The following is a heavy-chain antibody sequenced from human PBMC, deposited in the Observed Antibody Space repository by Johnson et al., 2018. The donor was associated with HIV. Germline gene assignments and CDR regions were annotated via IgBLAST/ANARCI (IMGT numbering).Heavy chain of an antibody. D-gene: IGHD1-26*01. J-gene: IGHJ3*02. CDR2: ISYDGSNK. V-gene: IGHV3-30*18. Sequence: VQLVESGGGVVQPGRSLRLSCAASGFTLSTYGMHWVRQAPGKGLEWVAVISYDGSNKYYADSVKGRFTTSRDNSKNTLYLQMNILRSEDTAVYYCAKDRYSKGASTGFDIWGQGTMVTVSS. CDR3: AKDRYSKGASTGFDI. CDR1: GFTLSTYG.